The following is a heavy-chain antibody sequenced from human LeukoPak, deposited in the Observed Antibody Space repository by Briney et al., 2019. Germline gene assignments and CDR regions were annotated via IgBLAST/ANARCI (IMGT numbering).Heavy chain of an antibody. Sequence: ASVKVSCKASGYTFTSHGISWVRQAPGQGLEWMGWINPSGGSTSYAQKFQGRVTMTRDMSTSTVYMELSSLRSEDTAVYYCARAVYSGSYFGYWGQGTLVTVSS. V-gene: IGHV1-46*01. CDR2: INPSGGST. CDR3: ARAVYSGSYFGY. D-gene: IGHD1-26*01. J-gene: IGHJ4*02. CDR1: GYTFTSHG.